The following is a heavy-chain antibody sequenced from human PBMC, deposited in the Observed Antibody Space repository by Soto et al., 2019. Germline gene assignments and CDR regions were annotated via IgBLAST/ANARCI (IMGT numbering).Heavy chain of an antibody. CDR2: ISYDGSNK. V-gene: IGHV3-30*18. J-gene: IGHJ4*02. D-gene: IGHD4-17*01. CDR3: AKDHYGDYQTHPDY. CDR1: GSIFGGYG. Sequence: LRLSCAASGSIFGGYGMHWVRQAPGKGLEWVAVISYDGSNKYYAASVKGRFTISRDNSKNTLYLQMNSLRAEDTAVYYCAKDHYGDYQTHPDYWGQGTLVTVSS.